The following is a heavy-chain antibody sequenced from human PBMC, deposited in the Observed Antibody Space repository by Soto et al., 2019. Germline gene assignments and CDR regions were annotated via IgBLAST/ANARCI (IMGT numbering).Heavy chain of an antibody. CDR3: ARRGYNWNYGYYYGMDV. CDR1: GYSFTRYW. V-gene: IGHV5-10-1*01. D-gene: IGHD1-7*01. J-gene: IGHJ6*02. Sequence: GESLTIYSTCSGYSFTRYWISWVRQMPGKGLEWMGRIDPSDSYTNYSPSFQGHVTISADKSISTAYLQWSSLKASDTAMYYCARRGYNWNYGYYYGMDVWGQGTTVNVYS. CDR2: IDPSDSYT.